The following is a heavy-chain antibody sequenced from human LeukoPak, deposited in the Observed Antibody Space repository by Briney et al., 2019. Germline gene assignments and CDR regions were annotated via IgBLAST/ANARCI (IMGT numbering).Heavy chain of an antibody. V-gene: IGHV3-74*01. CDR1: GFTFSSYW. CDR3: ARDLTMVRGLRSRGVDF. Sequence: QPGGSLRLSCAASGFTFSSYWMHWVRQVPGKGLVWVSRISSDGSSTSYADSVKGRFTISRDNAMNTLYLQMNSLRAEDTAVYYCARDLTMVRGLRSRGVDFWGQGTLVTVSS. D-gene: IGHD3-10*01. J-gene: IGHJ4*02. CDR2: ISSDGSST.